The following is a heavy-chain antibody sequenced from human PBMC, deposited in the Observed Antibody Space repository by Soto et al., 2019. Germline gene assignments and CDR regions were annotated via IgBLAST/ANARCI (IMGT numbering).Heavy chain of an antibody. D-gene: IGHD2-15*01. CDR3: AKDNCSGGSCYSNY. J-gene: IGHJ4*02. CDR2: ISSSSSYR. CDR1: GFTFSSYS. Sequence: GGSLRLSCAASGFTFSSYSMNWVRQAPGKGLEWVSSISSSSSYRYYADSVKGRFTISRDNAKNTLYLQMNSLRAEDTAVYYCAKDNCSGGSCYSNYWGQGTLVTVSS. V-gene: IGHV3-21*04.